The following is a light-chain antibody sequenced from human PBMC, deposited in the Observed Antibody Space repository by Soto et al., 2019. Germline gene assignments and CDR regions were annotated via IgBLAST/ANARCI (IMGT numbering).Light chain of an antibody. Sequence: QSALTQPPSASGTPGQRVTISCSGSSFNIGSNTVNWYQQLPGTAPKLLIYSNSQRPSGVPDRFSGSKSGTAASLAISGLQSEDEAEYYCAAWDDSLKEPVFGGGTQLTVL. CDR1: SFNIGSNT. CDR3: AAWDDSLKEPV. CDR2: SNS. V-gene: IGLV1-44*01. J-gene: IGLJ7*01.